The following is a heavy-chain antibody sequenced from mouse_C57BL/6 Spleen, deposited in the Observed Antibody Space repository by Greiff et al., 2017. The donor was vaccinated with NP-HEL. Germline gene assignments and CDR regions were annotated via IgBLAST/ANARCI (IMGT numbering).Heavy chain of an antibody. CDR1: GYAFSSSW. Sequence: PLQQSGPELVKPGASVKISCKASGYAFSSSWMNWVKQRPGKGLEWIGRIYPGDGDTNYNGTFKGKATLTADKSSSTAYMQLSSLTSEDSAVYFCARGAFWYFGVWGTGTTVTVSS. V-gene: IGHV1-82*01. J-gene: IGHJ1*03. CDR2: IYPGDGDT. CDR3: ARGAFWYFGV.